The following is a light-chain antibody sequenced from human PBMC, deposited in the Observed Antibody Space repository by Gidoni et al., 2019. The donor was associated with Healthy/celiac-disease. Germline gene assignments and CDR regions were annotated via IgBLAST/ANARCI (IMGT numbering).Light chain of an antibody. V-gene: IGKV3-11*01. J-gene: IGKJ4*01. Sequence: EIVLTQSPATLSLSPGERATLSCRASQSVSSYLAWYQQKPGQAPRLLIYDASNRATGIPARFSGSGSGTDFTLTISSLEPEDFAVYYCQQRSNWPPWTFGGXTKVEIK. CDR2: DAS. CDR1: QSVSSY. CDR3: QQRSNWPPWT.